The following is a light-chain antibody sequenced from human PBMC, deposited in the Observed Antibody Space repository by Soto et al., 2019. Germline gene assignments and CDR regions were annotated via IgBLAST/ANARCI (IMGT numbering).Light chain of an antibody. CDR3: CSYAGSYTIYV. V-gene: IGLV2-11*01. CDR1: SSDVDGYNY. Sequence: QSALTQPASVSGSPGQSITISCTGTSSDVDGYNYVSWYQQHPGKAPKLMIYDVSKRPSGVPDRFSGSKSGNTASLTISGLQAEDEADYYCCSYAGSYTIYVFGTGTKLTVL. J-gene: IGLJ1*01. CDR2: DVS.